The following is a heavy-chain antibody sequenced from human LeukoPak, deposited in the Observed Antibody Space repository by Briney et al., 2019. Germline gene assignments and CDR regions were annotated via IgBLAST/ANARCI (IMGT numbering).Heavy chain of an antibody. J-gene: IGHJ1*01. CDR1: GGSISSGSYY. Sequence: SETLSLTCTVSGGSISSGSYYWSWIRQPAGKGLEWIGHIYTSGSPNYNPSLKSRVTISVDTSKNQFSLKLSSVTAADTAVYYCARAEAATWSVEYLQHWGQGTLVTVSS. D-gene: IGHD6-13*01. CDR2: IYTSGSP. CDR3: ARAEAATWSVEYLQH. V-gene: IGHV4-61*09.